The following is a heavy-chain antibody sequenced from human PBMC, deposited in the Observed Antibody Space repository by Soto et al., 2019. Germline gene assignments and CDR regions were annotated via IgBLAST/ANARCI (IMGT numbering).Heavy chain of an antibody. V-gene: IGHV3-23*01. CDR2: MSISGEKT. CDR1: GFIFSDYS. J-gene: IGHJ4*02. D-gene: IGHD5-12*01. CDR3: ARWSGYGDL. Sequence: PGGSLRLSCAASGFIFSDYSMAWVRQTPEKGLEWVSGMSISGEKTFYADSVNGRFTVSRDSSKNTVYLPMNSLRVEDTAVYYCARWSGYGDLWGQGTLVTVS.